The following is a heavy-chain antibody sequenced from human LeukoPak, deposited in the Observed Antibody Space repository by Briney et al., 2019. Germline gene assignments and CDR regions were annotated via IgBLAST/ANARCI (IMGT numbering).Heavy chain of an antibody. D-gene: IGHD5-24*01. CDR1: GGSISSSSYY. Sequence: PSETLSLTCTVSGGSISSSSYYWGWIRQPPGKGLEWIGSIYYSGSTYYNPSLKSRVTISVDTSKNQFSLKLSSVTAADTAVYYCARRLSDRVEMAARAFDIWGQGTMVTVSS. CDR2: IYYSGST. J-gene: IGHJ3*02. CDR3: ARRLSDRVEMAARAFDI. V-gene: IGHV4-39*01.